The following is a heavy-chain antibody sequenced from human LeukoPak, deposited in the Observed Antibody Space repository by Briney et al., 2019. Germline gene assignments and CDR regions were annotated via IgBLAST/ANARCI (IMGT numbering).Heavy chain of an antibody. CDR3: ARDTEMATILSPIQFDY. CDR1: GFTSSSYS. J-gene: IGHJ4*02. V-gene: IGHV3-21*01. CDR2: ISSSSSYI. Sequence: GGSLRLSCAASGFTSSSYSMNWVRQAPGKGLEWVPSISSSSSYIYYADSVKGRFTISRDNAKNSLYLQMNSLRAEDTAVYYCARDTEMATILSPIQFDYWGQGTLVTVSS. D-gene: IGHD5-24*01.